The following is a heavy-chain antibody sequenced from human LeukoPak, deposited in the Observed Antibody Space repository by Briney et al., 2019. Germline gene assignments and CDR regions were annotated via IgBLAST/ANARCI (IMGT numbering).Heavy chain of an antibody. CDR2: IHISGST. Sequence: GGSLRLSCAASGFTVTSTYITWVRQAPGKGLEWVSIIHISGSTYYADSVRGRFTISRDNSKNTVYLQMNSLRADDTAVYYCARAVEYLPLDYWGQGTLVAVSS. CDR1: GFTVTSTY. CDR3: ARAVEYLPLDY. D-gene: IGHD2/OR15-2a*01. V-gene: IGHV3-66*01. J-gene: IGHJ4*02.